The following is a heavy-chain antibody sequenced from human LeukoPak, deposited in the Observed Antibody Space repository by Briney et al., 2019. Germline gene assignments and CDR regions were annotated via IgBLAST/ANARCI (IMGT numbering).Heavy chain of an antibody. V-gene: IGHV3-21*01. Sequence: GVSLRLSCAASGFTFSSYSMNWVRHAPGKGLEWGSSISSSSSYIYYADSVKGRFNISRDNAKNSLYLKMNSLRAEDTAVYYCARSSPHCSSTSCYNDAFDIWGQGTMVTVSS. D-gene: IGHD2-2*02. CDR1: GFTFSSYS. J-gene: IGHJ3*02. CDR3: ARSSPHCSSTSCYNDAFDI. CDR2: ISSSSSYI.